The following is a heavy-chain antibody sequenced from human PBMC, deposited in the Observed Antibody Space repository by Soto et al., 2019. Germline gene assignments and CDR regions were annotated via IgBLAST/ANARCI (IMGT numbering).Heavy chain of an antibody. CDR1: GFTFSSYG. Sequence: QVQLVESGGGVVQPGRSLRLSCAASGFTFSSYGMHWVRQAPGKGLEWVAVISYDGSNKYYADSVKGRFTISRDNSKNTLYLQMNSLRAEDTAVYYCAKLCSGGSCYRFYYYGMDVWGQGTTVTFSS. V-gene: IGHV3-30*18. CDR2: ISYDGSNK. CDR3: AKLCSGGSCYRFYYYGMDV. J-gene: IGHJ6*02. D-gene: IGHD2-15*01.